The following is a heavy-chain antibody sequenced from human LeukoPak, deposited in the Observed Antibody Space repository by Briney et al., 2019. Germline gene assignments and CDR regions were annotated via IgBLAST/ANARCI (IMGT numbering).Heavy chain of an antibody. CDR3: AREVYYYDSSGYYLNWFDP. CDR1: GFTFSSCA. Sequence: GGSLRLSCAASGFTFSSCAMSWVRQAPGKGLEWVSVIYSGGSTYYADSVKGRFTISRDNSKNTLYLQMNSLRAEDTAVYYCAREVYYYDSSGYYLNWFDPWAREPWSPSPQ. V-gene: IGHV3-53*01. J-gene: IGHJ5*02. D-gene: IGHD3-22*01. CDR2: IYSGGST.